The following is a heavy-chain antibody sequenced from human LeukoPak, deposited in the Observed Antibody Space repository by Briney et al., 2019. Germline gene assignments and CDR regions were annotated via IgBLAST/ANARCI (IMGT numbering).Heavy chain of an antibody. CDR3: ARTGIAAAAGY. CDR2: IYYSGST. V-gene: IGHV4-39*07. D-gene: IGHD6-13*01. Sequence: SETLSLTCTVSGGSISSSSYYWGWIRQPPGKGLEWIGSIYYSGSTYYNPSLKSRVTISVDTSKNQFSLKLSSVTAADTAVYYCARTGIAAAAGYWGQGTLVTVSS. J-gene: IGHJ4*02. CDR1: GGSISSSSYY.